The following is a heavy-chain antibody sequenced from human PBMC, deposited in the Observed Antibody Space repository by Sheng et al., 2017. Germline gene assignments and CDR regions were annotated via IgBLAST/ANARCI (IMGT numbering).Heavy chain of an antibody. J-gene: IGHJ6*03. CDR3: AKAPSTGYCSSTSCSIYYYYYYMDV. D-gene: IGHD2-2*03. CDR1: GFTFSSYG. V-gene: IGHV3-30*02. CDR2: IRYDGSNK. Sequence: QVQLVESGGGVVQPGGSLRLSCAASGFTFSSYGMHWVRQAPGKGLEWVAFIRYDGSNKYYADSVKGRFTISRDNSKNTLYLQMNSLRAEDTAVYYCAKAPSTGYCSSTSCSIYYYYYYMDVWGKGTTVTVSS.